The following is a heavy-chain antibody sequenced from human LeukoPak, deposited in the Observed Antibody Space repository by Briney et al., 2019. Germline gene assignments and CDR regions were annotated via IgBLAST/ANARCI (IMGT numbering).Heavy chain of an antibody. CDR3: AKDFPAVDYGDYVLLGSGAFDI. CDR2: ISGSGGST. Sequence: GGSLRLSCAASGFTFSSYAMSWVRQAPGKGLEWVSAISGSGGSTYYADSVKGRFTISRDNSKNTLYLQMNSLRAEDTAVYYCAKDFPAVDYGDYVLLGSGAFDIWGQGTMVTVSS. D-gene: IGHD4-17*01. J-gene: IGHJ3*02. CDR1: GFTFSSYA. V-gene: IGHV3-23*01.